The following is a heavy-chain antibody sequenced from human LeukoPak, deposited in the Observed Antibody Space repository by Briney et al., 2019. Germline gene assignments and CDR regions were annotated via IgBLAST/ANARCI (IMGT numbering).Heavy chain of an antibody. D-gene: IGHD5/OR15-5a*01. Sequence: GGSLILSCAGSGFIFSDFYINWIRQSPGKGLEWLAYISPDGSYTTYGDSVKGRFVISRDNAKNSVSLQMNSLRVEDTAVYFCASDQVSGVFDYWGQGARVTVS. CDR2: ISPDGSYT. V-gene: IGHV3-11*05. CDR1: GFIFSDFY. CDR3: ASDQVSGVFDY. J-gene: IGHJ4*02.